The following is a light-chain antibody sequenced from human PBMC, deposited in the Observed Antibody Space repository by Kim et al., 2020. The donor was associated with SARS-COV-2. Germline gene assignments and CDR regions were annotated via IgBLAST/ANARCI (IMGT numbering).Light chain of an antibody. Sequence: GQRVTISCTGSSSNIGAGYDVHWYQQLPGTAPKRLIYGNSNRPSGVPDRFSGSKSGTSASLAITGLQAEDEADYYCQSYDSSLSALFGGGTQLTVL. CDR1: SSNIGAGYD. V-gene: IGLV1-40*01. J-gene: IGLJ3*02. CDR3: QSYDSSLSAL. CDR2: GNS.